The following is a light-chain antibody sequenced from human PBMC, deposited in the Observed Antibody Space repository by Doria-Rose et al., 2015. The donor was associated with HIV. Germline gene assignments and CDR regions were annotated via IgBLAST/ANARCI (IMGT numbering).Light chain of an antibody. J-gene: IGKJ1*01. CDR2: DGS. CDR3: HQYGTSWT. V-gene: IGKV3-20*01. Sequence: TQSPGTLSLSPGERATLSCRASQSFSSTHLAWYQQKPGQAPSLLIYDGSTRATGIPDRFSASGSGTGFTLTINRLEPEDFALYYCHQYGTSWTFGQGTKVEI. CDR1: QSFSSTH.